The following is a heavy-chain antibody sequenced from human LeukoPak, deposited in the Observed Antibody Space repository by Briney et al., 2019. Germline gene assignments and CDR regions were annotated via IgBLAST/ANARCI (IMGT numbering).Heavy chain of an antibody. V-gene: IGHV3-23*01. CDR2: ISGSGGST. D-gene: IGHD3-22*01. Sequence: GGSLRLSCAVSGFTFSSYAMSWVRQAPGKGLEWVSAISGSGGSTYYADSVKGRFTISRDNSKNTLYLQMSSLRAEDTAIYYCAKDYSAGYYYFDSWGLGTLVTVSS. J-gene: IGHJ4*02. CDR3: AKDYSAGYYYFDS. CDR1: GFTFSSYA.